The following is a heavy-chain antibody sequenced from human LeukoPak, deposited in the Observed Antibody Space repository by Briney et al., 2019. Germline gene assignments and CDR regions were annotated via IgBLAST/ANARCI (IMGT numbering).Heavy chain of an antibody. D-gene: IGHD2-2*02. J-gene: IGHJ4*02. CDR1: GFTFSSYG. CDR2: ISYDGSNK. Sequence: GGSLRLSCAASGFTFSSYGMHWVRQAPGKGLEWVAVISYDGSNKYYADSVKGRFTISRDNSKNTLYLQMNSLRADDTAVYYCAKQTTTSCYTGSDYWGQGTLVTVSS. V-gene: IGHV3-30*18. CDR3: AKQTTTSCYTGSDY.